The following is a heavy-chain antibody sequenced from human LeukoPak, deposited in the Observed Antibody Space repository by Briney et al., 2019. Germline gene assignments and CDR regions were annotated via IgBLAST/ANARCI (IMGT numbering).Heavy chain of an antibody. CDR2: ISYDGSNK. V-gene: IGHV3-30*18. J-gene: IGHJ4*02. Sequence: GGSLRLSCAASGFTFSSYGMHWVRQAPGKGLEWVAVISYDGSNKYYADSVKGRFTISRDNSKNTLYLQMNSLRAEDTAVYYCAKVHAAATYYDFWSGYSDYWGQGTLVTVSS. CDR1: GFTFSSYG. CDR3: AKVHAAATYYDFWSGYSDY. D-gene: IGHD3-3*01.